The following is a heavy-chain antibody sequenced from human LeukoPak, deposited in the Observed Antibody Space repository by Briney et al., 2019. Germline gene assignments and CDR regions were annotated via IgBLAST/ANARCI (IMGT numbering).Heavy chain of an antibody. D-gene: IGHD6-19*01. Sequence: SETLSLTCTVSGGSISSSSYYWGWIRQPPGKGLEWIGSIYYSGSTYYNPSLKSRVTISVDTSKNQFSLKLSSVTAADTAVYYCARHGDQGGELWLVPHNWFDPWGQGTLVTVSS. CDR1: GGSISSSSYY. V-gene: IGHV4-39*01. CDR2: IYYSGST. CDR3: ARHGDQGGELWLVPHNWFDP. J-gene: IGHJ5*02.